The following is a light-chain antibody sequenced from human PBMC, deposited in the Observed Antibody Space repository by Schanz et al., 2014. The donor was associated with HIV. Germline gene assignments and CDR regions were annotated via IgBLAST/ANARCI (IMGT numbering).Light chain of an antibody. CDR1: NTDIGHYNY. CDR2: DVT. Sequence: QSALTQPASVSGSLGQAITISCTGTNTDIGHYNYVSWYQQHPGKAPKLILYDVTSRPSGVSSRFSGSKSGNTASLTISGLQAGDEADYYCSSYTSSSTVVFGGGTKVTVL. CDR3: SSYTSSSTVV. J-gene: IGLJ2*01. V-gene: IGLV2-14*03.